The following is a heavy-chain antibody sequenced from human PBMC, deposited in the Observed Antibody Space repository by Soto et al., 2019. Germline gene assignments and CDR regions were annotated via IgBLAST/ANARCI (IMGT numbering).Heavy chain of an antibody. CDR1: GGSISSRSYY. Sequence: SETLSLTCTVSGGSISSRSYYWGWIRQPPGKGLEWIGSIYYSGSTYYNPSLKSRVTISVDTSKNQFSLKLSSVTAADTAVYYFAIDSSSWSDPSYYYYYGMDVWGQGTTVTVSS. J-gene: IGHJ6*02. V-gene: IGHV4-39*01. D-gene: IGHD6-13*01. CDR3: AIDSSSWSDPSYYYYYGMDV. CDR2: IYYSGST.